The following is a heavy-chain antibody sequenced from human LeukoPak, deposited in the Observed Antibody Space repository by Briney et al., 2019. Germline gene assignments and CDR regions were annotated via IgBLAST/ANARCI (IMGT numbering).Heavy chain of an antibody. CDR3: AAVLSGAYRSFDY. CDR1: GFTFSSYW. CDR2: IYIDGSST. J-gene: IGHJ4*02. V-gene: IGHV3-74*01. Sequence: TGGSLTLSCAASGFTFSSYWMHWVRQAPGKGLDWVSRIYIDGSSTNYAASVKGRFTISRDTAKNTLYLKMNSLRAEDTAIYYCAAVLSGAYRSFDYWGQGILVTVSS. D-gene: IGHD4-11*01.